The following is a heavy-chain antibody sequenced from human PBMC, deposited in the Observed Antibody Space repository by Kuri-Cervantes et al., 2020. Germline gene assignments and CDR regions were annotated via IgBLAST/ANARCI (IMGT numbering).Heavy chain of an antibody. V-gene: IGHV3-13*01. D-gene: IGHD5-18*01. CDR2: IGTAGDT. CDR1: GFTFSSYD. Sequence: GESLKISCAASGFTFSSYDMHWVRQATGKGLEWVSAIGTAGDTYYPGSVKGRFTISRENAKNSLYLQMNSLRAGDTAVYYCARDGGYSYGLSGYYGMDVWGQGTTVTVSS. J-gene: IGHJ6*02. CDR3: ARDGGYSYGLSGYYGMDV.